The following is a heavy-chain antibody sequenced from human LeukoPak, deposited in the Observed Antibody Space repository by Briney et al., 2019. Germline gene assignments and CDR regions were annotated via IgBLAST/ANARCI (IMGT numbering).Heavy chain of an antibody. D-gene: IGHD6-13*01. J-gene: IGHJ3*02. Sequence: GGSLRLSCAASGFTVSSNYMSWVRQAPGKGLEWVSVIYSNGRTYYADSVKGRFTISRDNPKNTFYLQMNSLRVEDTAVYYCARGPWVAAAGSVDGFDIWGQGTMVTVSS. V-gene: IGHV3-53*01. CDR2: IYSNGRT. CDR1: GFTVSSNY. CDR3: ARGPWVAAAGSVDGFDI.